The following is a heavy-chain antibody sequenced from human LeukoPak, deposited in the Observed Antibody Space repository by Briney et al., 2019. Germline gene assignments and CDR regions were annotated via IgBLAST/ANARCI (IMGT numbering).Heavy chain of an antibody. CDR2: ISSSGSTK. J-gene: IGHJ6*04. V-gene: IGHV3-48*03. Sequence: GGSLRLSCAASGFTFNTYEMNWVRQAPGKGLEWISFISSSGSTKYHADSVKGRFTISRDNAKNSLYLQMNSLRVEDTAVYYCVRDGSLWDDKTPGDVWGKGTTVTVSS. D-gene: IGHD3-10*01. CDR1: GFTFNTYE. CDR3: VRDGSLWDDKTPGDV.